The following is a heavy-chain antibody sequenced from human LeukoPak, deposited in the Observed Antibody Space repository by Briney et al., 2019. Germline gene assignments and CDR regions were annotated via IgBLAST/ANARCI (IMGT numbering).Heavy chain of an antibody. Sequence: PGGSLRLSCLASGFIFSNYAMHWVRQAPGKGLEYVSTISSNGGSTYYADSVKGRFTISRDNSKTTLYLQMSSLRAEDTAVYYCVKDHSSWYYFDYWGQGTLVTVSS. CDR2: ISSNGGST. V-gene: IGHV3-64D*06. CDR3: VKDHSSWYYFDY. D-gene: IGHD6-13*01. CDR1: GFIFSNYA. J-gene: IGHJ4*02.